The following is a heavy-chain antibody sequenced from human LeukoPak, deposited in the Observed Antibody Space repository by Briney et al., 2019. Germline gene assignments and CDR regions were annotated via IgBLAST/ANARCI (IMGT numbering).Heavy chain of an antibody. Sequence: SETLSLTCAVYGGSISNYYWSWIRQPPGKGLEWIGYIYYSGSTNYNPSLKSRVTISVDTSKNQFSLKLSSVTAADTAVYYRAREVVAAAGTVDYWGQGALVIVSS. V-gene: IGHV4-59*01. D-gene: IGHD6-13*01. CDR3: AREVVAAAGTVDY. CDR1: GGSISNYY. J-gene: IGHJ4*02. CDR2: IYYSGST.